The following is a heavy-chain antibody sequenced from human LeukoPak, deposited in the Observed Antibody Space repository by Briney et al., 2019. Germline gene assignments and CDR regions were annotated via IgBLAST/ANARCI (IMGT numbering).Heavy chain of an antibody. CDR2: ISGSGGST. CDR3: AKVYGVATTRGDAFDI. Sequence: PGGTLRLSCAASGFTFSSYGMSWVRQAPGKGLEWVSAISGSGGSTYYADSVKGRFTISRDNSKNTLYLQMNSLRAEDTAVYYCAKVYGVATTRGDAFDIWGQGTMVTVSS. CDR1: GFTFSSYG. J-gene: IGHJ3*02. D-gene: IGHD5-12*01. V-gene: IGHV3-23*01.